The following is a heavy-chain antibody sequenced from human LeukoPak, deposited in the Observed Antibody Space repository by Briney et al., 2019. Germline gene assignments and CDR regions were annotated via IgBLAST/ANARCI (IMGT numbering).Heavy chain of an antibody. D-gene: IGHD2-8*01. CDR2: VKHDGDT. J-gene: IGHJ5*01. V-gene: IGHV4-34*01. CDR3: ARGPVALPNDRLSLFFDF. CDR1: GASFNTYY. Sequence: PSETLSLACAVYGASFNTYYWTWIRQSPDKGLEWIGEVKHDGDTNVNPSLRSRVVTSVDASKNQFSLKMTSVTAADTAIYFCARGPVALPNDRLSLFFDFWGQGTLVTVSS.